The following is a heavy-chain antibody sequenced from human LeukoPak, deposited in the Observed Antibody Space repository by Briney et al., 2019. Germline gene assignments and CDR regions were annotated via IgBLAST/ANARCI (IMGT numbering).Heavy chain of an antibody. CDR1: GYTFTSYD. V-gene: IGHV1-8*03. CDR3: ARGLYYYDSSGYSDAFDI. CDR2: MNPNSGNT. D-gene: IGHD3-22*01. Sequence: GASVKVSCKAFGYTFTSYDINWVRQATGQGLEWMGWMNPNSGNTGYAQKFQGRVTITRNTSISTAYMELSSLRSEDTAVYYCARGLYYYDSSGYSDAFDIWGQGTMVTVSS. J-gene: IGHJ3*02.